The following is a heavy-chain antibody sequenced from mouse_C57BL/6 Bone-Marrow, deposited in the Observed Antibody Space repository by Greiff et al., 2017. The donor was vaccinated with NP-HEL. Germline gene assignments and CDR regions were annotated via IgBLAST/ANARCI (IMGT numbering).Heavy chain of an antibody. CDR2: INPSNGGT. J-gene: IGHJ3*01. D-gene: IGHD2-4*01. CDR3: AREGDYEDWFAY. Sequence: QVQLQQPGTELVKPGASVKLSCKASGYTFTSYWMHWVKQRPGQGLEWIGNINPSNGGTNYTEKFKSKATLTVDKSSSTAYMQLSGLTSEDSAVYYCAREGDYEDWFAYWGQGTLVTVSA. V-gene: IGHV1-53*01. CDR1: GYTFTSYW.